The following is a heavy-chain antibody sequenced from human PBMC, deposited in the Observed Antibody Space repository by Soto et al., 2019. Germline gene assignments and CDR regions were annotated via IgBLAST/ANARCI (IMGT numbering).Heavy chain of an antibody. D-gene: IGHD5-12*01. J-gene: IGHJ4*02. V-gene: IGHV4-30-2*01. Sequence: LQLQESGSGLLKPSQTLSLTCTVSGGFISTTGYSWSWIRRAPGKGLEWIGYIFKNGDTAYNPSLKSRVTLSVDASRNQFSLELTSMTAADTAIYYCARAAGYSGYDPLDSWGQGTQVTVSS. CDR2: IFKNGDT. CDR3: ARAAGYSGYDPLDS. CDR1: GGFISTTGYS.